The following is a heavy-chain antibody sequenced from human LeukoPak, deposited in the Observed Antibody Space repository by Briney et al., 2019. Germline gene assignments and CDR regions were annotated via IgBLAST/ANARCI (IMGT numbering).Heavy chain of an antibody. CDR2: IYPGDSDT. CDR3: ARGRGIAAAGFNYFDY. D-gene: IGHD6-13*01. Sequence: GESLKISWKGSGYSFTSYWIGWVRQMPGKGLEWMGIIYPGDSDTRYSPSFQGQVTISADKSISTAYLQWSSLKASDTAMYYCARGRGIAAAGFNYFDYWGQGTLVTVSS. CDR1: GYSFTSYW. V-gene: IGHV5-51*01. J-gene: IGHJ4*02.